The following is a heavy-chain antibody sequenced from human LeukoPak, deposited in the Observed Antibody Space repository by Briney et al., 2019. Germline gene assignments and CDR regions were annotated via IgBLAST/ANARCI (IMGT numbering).Heavy chain of an antibody. D-gene: IGHD6-13*01. V-gene: IGHV3-23*01. CDR1: GFTFSSYA. J-gene: IGHJ4*02. CDR3: AKDRTWGSSSPYEYYFDY. CDR2: ISGSGGST. Sequence: PGGSLRLSCAASGFTFSSYAMSWVRQAPGRWLEWVSAISGSGGSTYYADSVKGRFTISRDNSKNTLYLQMNSLRAEDTAVYYCAKDRTWGSSSPYEYYFDYWGQGTLVTVSS.